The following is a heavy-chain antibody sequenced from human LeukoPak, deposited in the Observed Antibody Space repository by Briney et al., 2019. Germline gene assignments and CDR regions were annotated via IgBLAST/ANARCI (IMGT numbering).Heavy chain of an antibody. V-gene: IGHV1-8*01. CDR3: ARVAGMVRGVIYRSAYYYYGMDV. J-gene: IGHJ6*02. CDR2: MNPNSGNT. CDR1: GYTFTSYD. Sequence: ASVKVSCKASGYTFTSYDINWVRQATGQGLEWMGWMNPNSGNTGYAQKFQGRVTMTRNTSISTAYMELSSLRSEDTAVYYCARVAGMVRGVIYRSAYYYYGMDVWGQGTTVTVSS. D-gene: IGHD3-10*01.